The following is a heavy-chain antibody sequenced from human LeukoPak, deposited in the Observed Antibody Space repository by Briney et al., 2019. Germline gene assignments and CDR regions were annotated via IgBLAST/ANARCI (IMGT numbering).Heavy chain of an antibody. CDR3: ARELASNIRSFDM. D-gene: IGHD2/OR15-2a*01. V-gene: IGHV1-18*01. CDR1: GYTFTNYG. Sequence: GASVKVSCKASGYTFTNYGISWVRQAPGQGLEWMGWISPYNGNTKYAQKFQSRVTMTTDTSTSTAYMELRSLRSDDTAVYYCARELASNIRSFDMWGQGTRVTVSS. CDR2: ISPYNGNT. J-gene: IGHJ3*02.